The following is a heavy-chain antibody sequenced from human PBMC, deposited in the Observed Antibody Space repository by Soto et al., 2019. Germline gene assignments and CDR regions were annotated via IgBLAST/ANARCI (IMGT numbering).Heavy chain of an antibody. Sequence: EVQLVESGGGLVQPGGSLRLSCAASGFIFSDYWMSWVRQAPGKGLECVANIKTDGSEKYYVDPVKGRFTISRDNAKNSLYLQMYSLRAEDTAVYYCASSMGRGGNDYWGQGTLVAVSS. CDR2: IKTDGSEK. CDR3: ASSMGRGGNDY. V-gene: IGHV3-7*05. D-gene: IGHD3-10*01. CDR1: GFIFSDYW. J-gene: IGHJ4*02.